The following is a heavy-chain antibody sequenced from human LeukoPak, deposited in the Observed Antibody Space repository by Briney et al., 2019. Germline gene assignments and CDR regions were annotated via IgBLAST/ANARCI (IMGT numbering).Heavy chain of an antibody. Sequence: GGSLRLSCAASGFTFSDYYMSWIRQAPGKGLEWVSYISSSGSTIYYADSVKGRFTISRDNAKNSLFLQMNSLRAEDTAVYYCAKWGNHNTNDYWGQGTLVTVSS. CDR1: GFTFSDYY. CDR2: ISSSGSTI. CDR3: AKWGNHNTNDY. D-gene: IGHD2-8*01. V-gene: IGHV3-11*01. J-gene: IGHJ4*02.